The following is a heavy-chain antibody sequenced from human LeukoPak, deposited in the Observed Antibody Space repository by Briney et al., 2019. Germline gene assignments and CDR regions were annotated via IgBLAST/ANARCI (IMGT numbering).Heavy chain of an antibody. D-gene: IGHD6-19*01. V-gene: IGHV3-9*01. CDR1: GFTFDDYA. Sequence: GGSLRLSCAASGFTFDDYAMHWVRQAPGKGLEWVSGISWNSGSIGYADSVKGRFTISRDNAKNSLYLQMNSLRAEDTALYYCAKGKGAVAGYYFDYWGQGTLVTVSS. CDR2: ISWNSGSI. J-gene: IGHJ4*02. CDR3: AKGKGAVAGYYFDY.